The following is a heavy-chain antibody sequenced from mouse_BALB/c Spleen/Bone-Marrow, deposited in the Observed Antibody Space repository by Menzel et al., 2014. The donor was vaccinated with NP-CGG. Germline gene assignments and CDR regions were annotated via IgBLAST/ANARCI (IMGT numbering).Heavy chain of an antibody. CDR3: TRGGTTAFDY. V-gene: IGHV1S22*01. D-gene: IGHD1-2*01. CDR2: IYPGSGST. J-gene: IGHJ2*01. Sequence: LQQSGSELVRPGASVKLSCKASGYTFTNYWMHWVKQRHGQGLEWIGNIYPGSGSTNYDEKFKSKGTLTVDTSSSTAYMHLSSLTSEDSAVYYCTRGGTTAFDYWGQGTTLTVSS. CDR1: GYTFTNYW.